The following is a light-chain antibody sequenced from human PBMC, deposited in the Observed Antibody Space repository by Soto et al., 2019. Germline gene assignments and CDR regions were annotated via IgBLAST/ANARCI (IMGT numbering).Light chain of an antibody. V-gene: IGKV3-15*01. CDR2: GAS. CDR3: QQYKNWPPIT. Sequence: QSPPTLSVSPGERATLSXXXXXXVSSSLAWYQQSSAHPPRRLIYGASTRATGTPAMFSGSGSGTEFTLTISSLQSEDFAVYFCQQYKNWPPITFGQGTRLDIK. CDR1: XXVSSS. J-gene: IGKJ5*01.